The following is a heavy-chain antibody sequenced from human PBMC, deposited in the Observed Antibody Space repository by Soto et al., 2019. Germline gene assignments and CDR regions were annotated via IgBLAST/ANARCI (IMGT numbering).Heavy chain of an antibody. CDR1: VYTFTSYA. D-gene: IGHD6-19*01. CDR2: INAGNGNT. V-gene: IGHV1-3*01. Sequence: PSVKVSCKASVYTFTSYAIQWVRQAPGQRLEWMGWINAGNGNTNYAQKFQGRVTITADKSTSTAYMELSSLRSEDTAVYYCAKVSSGWYSNFDYWGQGTLVTVSS. CDR3: AKVSSGWYSNFDY. J-gene: IGHJ4*02.